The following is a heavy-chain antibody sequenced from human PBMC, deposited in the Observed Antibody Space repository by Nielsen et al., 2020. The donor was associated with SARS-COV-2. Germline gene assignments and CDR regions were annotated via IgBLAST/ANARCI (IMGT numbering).Heavy chain of an antibody. CDR3: AKKGYYDSSGLDY. Sequence: GGSLRLSCAASGFTFSSYWMSWVRQAPGKGLEWVANIKQDGSEKYYVDSVKGRFTISRDNAKNSLYLQMNSLRAEDTALYYCAKKGYYDSSGLDYWGQGTLVTVSS. CDR1: GFTFSSYW. V-gene: IGHV3-7*03. CDR2: IKQDGSEK. J-gene: IGHJ4*02. D-gene: IGHD3-22*01.